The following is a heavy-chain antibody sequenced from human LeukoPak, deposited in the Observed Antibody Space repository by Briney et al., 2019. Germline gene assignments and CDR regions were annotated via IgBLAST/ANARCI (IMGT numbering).Heavy chain of an antibody. D-gene: IGHD3-3*01. V-gene: IGHV3-64D*06. CDR1: GLTFSSYA. CDR3: VGEDFWSPFDY. J-gene: IGHJ4*02. Sequence: GGSVRLSCSASGLTFSSYAIHWVRQAPGKGLEYVSAISSNGGSTYYADSVKGRFTISRDNSKNTLYLQMSSLRAEDTAVYYCVGEDFWSPFDYWGQGTLVTVSS. CDR2: ISSNGGST.